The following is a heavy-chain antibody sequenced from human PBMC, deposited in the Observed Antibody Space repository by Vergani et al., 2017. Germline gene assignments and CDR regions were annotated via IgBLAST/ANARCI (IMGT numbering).Heavy chain of an antibody. CDR2: IYHSGST. J-gene: IGHJ3*02. CDR1: GGPISSGGYS. CDR3: ASMDTAMAPPGLTHAFDI. D-gene: IGHD5-18*01. V-gene: IGHV4-30-2*02. Sequence: QLQLQESGSGLVKPSQTLSLTCAVSGGPISSGGYSWSWIRQPPGKGLEWIGYIYHSGSTYYNPSLKSRVTISVDTSKNQFSLKLSSVTAADTAVYYCASMDTAMAPPGLTHAFDIWGQGTMVTVSS.